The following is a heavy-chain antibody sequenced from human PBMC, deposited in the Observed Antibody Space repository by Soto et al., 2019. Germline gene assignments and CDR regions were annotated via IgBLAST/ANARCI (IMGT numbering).Heavy chain of an antibody. CDR3: ARECSGGSCPTDAFDI. Sequence: SETLSLTCAVSGGSISSGGYSWSWIRQPPGKGLEWIGYMYQSGSTYYNPSLKSRVTISVDRSKNQFSLKLSSVTAADTAVYYCARECSGGSCPTDAFDIWGQGTMVTVSS. D-gene: IGHD2-15*01. CDR2: MYQSGST. CDR1: GGSISSGGYS. J-gene: IGHJ3*02. V-gene: IGHV4-30-2*01.